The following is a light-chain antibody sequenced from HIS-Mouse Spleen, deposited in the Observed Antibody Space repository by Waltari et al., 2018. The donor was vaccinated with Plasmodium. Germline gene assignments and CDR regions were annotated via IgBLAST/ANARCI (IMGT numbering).Light chain of an antibody. CDR1: ALPKKY. Sequence: SYELTQPPSVSVSPGQTARIPCSGDALPKKYAYWYQQKSGQAPVLVIYEDSKRPSGPAERFSGSSSGTMATLTISGAQVEDEADYYCYSTDSSGNHRVFGGGTKLTVL. V-gene: IGLV3-10*01. J-gene: IGLJ3*02. CDR2: EDS. CDR3: YSTDSSGNHRV.